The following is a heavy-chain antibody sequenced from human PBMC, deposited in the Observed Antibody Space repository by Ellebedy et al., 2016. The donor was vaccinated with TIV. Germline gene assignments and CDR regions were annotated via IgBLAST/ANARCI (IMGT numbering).Heavy chain of an antibody. D-gene: IGHD3-9*01. CDR1: GYTFSSYG. CDR2: ISAYNGKT. V-gene: IGHV1-18*01. Sequence: AASVKVSCKASGYTFSSYGISWVRQAPGQGLEWMGWISAYNGKTNFAQKFQGRASMTTDTSTSTAYMELRSLRSDDTAIYYCARDNSYDLLTGSNWFDPWGQGSLVTVSS. J-gene: IGHJ5*02. CDR3: ARDNSYDLLTGSNWFDP.